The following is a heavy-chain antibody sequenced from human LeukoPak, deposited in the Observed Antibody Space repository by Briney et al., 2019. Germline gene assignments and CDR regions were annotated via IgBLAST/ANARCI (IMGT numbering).Heavy chain of an antibody. CDR3: ARPGVPNTSGWSVFDY. V-gene: IGHV1-2*02. CDR2: INPSSGGT. D-gene: IGHD6-19*01. Sequence: ASVKVSYKASGCAFTDYYIHWMRQAPGQGLEWMGWINPSSGGTKYAQKFQGRGTMTRDTSFSTAYMELSRLRSDDTAVYFCARPGVPNTSGWSVFDYWGQGTPVTVSS. CDR1: GCAFTDYY. J-gene: IGHJ4*02.